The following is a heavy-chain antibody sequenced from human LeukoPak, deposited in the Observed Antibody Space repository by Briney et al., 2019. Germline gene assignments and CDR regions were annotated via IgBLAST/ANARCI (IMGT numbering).Heavy chain of an antibody. J-gene: IGHJ4*02. CDR2: INPSGGST. CDR1: GYTFSNYY. V-gene: IGHV1-46*01. CDR3: ARGSSGSYYNYFDY. D-gene: IGHD1-26*01. Sequence: ASVKASCKASGYTFSNYYMHWVRQAPGQGLEWMGLINPSGGSTSYAQKFQGRVTMTRDTSTTTFYMDLSSLRSEDTAVYYCARGSSGSYYNYFDYWGQGTLVTVSS.